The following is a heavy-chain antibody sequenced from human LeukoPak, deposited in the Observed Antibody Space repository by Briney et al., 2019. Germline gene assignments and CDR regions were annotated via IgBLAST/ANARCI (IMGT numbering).Heavy chain of an antibody. Sequence: ASETLSLTCAVYGGSFSGYYWSWIRQPPGKGLEWIGEINHSGSTNYNPSLKSRVTISVDTSKNQFSLKLSSVTAADTAVCYCARFDDSSGYYYVSAFDIWGQGTMVTVSS. CDR3: ARFDDSSGYYYVSAFDI. D-gene: IGHD3-22*01. CDR1: GGSFSGYY. CDR2: INHSGST. J-gene: IGHJ3*02. V-gene: IGHV4-34*01.